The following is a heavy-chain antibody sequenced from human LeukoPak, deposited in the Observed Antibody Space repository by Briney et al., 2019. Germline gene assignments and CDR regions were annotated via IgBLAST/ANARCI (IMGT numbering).Heavy chain of an antibody. J-gene: IGHJ4*02. CDR1: GFTFTSYG. D-gene: IGHD3-10*01. Sequence: ETGGSLRLSCAASGFTFTSYGISWVRQAPGQGLEWMGWISAYNGNTNYAQKLQGRVTMTTDTSASTAYMELSSLRPEDTAVYYCARAIGSGSFLFDYWGQGTLVTVSS. V-gene: IGHV1-18*01. CDR3: ARAIGSGSFLFDY. CDR2: ISAYNGNT.